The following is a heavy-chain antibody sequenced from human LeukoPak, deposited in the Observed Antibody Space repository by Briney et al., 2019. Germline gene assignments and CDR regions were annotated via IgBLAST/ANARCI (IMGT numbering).Heavy chain of an antibody. Sequence: PSGTLSLTCAVSGGSISSSNWWSWVRQPPGKGLEGIGEIYHSGSTNYNPSLKSRVTISVDKSKNQFSLKLSSVTAADTAVYYCARASPPPLSRFDPWGQGTLVTVSS. J-gene: IGHJ5*02. CDR1: GGSISSSNW. CDR2: IYHSGST. CDR3: ARASPPPLSRFDP. D-gene: IGHD3-3*02. V-gene: IGHV4-4*02.